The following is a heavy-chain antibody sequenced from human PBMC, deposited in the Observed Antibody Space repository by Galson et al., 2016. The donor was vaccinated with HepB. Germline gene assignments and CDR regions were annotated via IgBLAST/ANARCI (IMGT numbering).Heavy chain of an antibody. CDR3: ARDPGRDGGMDV. CDR1: GFTFTKYA. V-gene: IGHV3-33*01. Sequence: SLRLSCAASGFTFTKYAMHWVRQAPGKGLEWVAVAWFDESDKHYGDSVKGRFTISRDNYKNTAYLHMNSLRAGDTAVYNCARDPGRDGGMDVWGQGTTVTVSS. D-gene: IGHD5-24*01. J-gene: IGHJ6*02. CDR2: AWFDESDK.